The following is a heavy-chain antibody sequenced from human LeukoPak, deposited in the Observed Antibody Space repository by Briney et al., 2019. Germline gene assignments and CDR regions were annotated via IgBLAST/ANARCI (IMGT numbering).Heavy chain of an antibody. Sequence: GGSLRLSCAASGFTFSSYGTHWVRQAPGKGLEWVSAISGSGGSTYYADSVKGRFTISRDNSKNTLFLQMNSLRAGDTAVYFCAKDRMPMIRGVDYWGQRTLVTVSS. V-gene: IGHV3-23*01. J-gene: IGHJ4*02. CDR1: GFTFSSYG. CDR3: AKDRMPMIRGVDY. D-gene: IGHD3-10*01. CDR2: ISGSGGST.